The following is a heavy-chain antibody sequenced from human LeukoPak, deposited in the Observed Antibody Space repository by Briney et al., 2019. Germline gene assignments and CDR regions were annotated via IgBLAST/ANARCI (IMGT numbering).Heavy chain of an antibody. J-gene: IGHJ3*02. D-gene: IGHD4-17*01. Sequence: SGTLSLTCAVSGDSISSGDWWSWVRQPPGKGLVWIGEIYHTGSTNYNPSLKSRVTMSVDKSKNQFSLKLNSVTAADTAVYYCATYGDYIVDAFDIWGRGTMVTVSS. V-gene: IGHV4-4*02. CDR2: IYHTGST. CDR3: ATYGDYIVDAFDI. CDR1: GDSISSGDW.